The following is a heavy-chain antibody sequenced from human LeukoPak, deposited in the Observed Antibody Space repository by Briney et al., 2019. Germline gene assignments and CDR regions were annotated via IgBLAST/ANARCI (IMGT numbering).Heavy chain of an antibody. CDR3: TGSFGELSFFAH. V-gene: IGHV3-49*04. D-gene: IGHD3-10*01. J-gene: IGHJ4*02. CDR2: IRSKAYGGTT. Sequence: GGSLRLSCAGSGFTFGTFWMHWVRQAPGKGLEWVGFIRSKAYGGTTEYAASVKGRFTISRDDSKSIAYLQVDSLKTEDTAVYYCTGSFGELSFFAHWGQGTLVTVSS. CDR1: GFTFGTFW.